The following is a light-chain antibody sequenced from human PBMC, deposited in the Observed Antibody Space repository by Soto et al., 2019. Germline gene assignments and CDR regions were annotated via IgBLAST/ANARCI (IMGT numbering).Light chain of an antibody. V-gene: IGKV1-17*01. CDR3: LQHDTFPLT. CDR2: VAS. Sequence: DIQMTQSPSSLSASVGDRVTITCRASQGIRNALGWYQQTPGKAPKRLIYVASNLLSGVPSRFSGSGSGTEFTLTISSLQPEDSATYYCLQHDTFPLTFGGGTRVEIK. J-gene: IGKJ4*01. CDR1: QGIRNA.